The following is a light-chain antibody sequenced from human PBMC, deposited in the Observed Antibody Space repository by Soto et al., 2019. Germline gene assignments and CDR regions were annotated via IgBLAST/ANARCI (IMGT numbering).Light chain of an antibody. V-gene: IGKV3-15*01. Sequence: EIVMTQSPATLSVSPGERATLSCRASQSVSSNLAWYQQKVGQAPKLLIYDASTRATGIPARFSGSGSGTDFTLTISSLQSEDFSVYYCQQYNNCPETFGQGTKVEIK. CDR1: QSVSSN. J-gene: IGKJ1*01. CDR3: QQYNNCPET. CDR2: DAS.